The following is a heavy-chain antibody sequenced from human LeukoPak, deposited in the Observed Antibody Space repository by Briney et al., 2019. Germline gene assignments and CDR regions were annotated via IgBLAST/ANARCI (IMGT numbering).Heavy chain of an antibody. J-gene: IGHJ4*02. D-gene: IGHD3-22*01. Sequence: GGSLRLSCAASGFTFSSYAMSWVRQAPGKGLEWVSVISNSGGSTDYADSVKGRFTISRDNSKNTLHLQMNSLRAEDTAVYYCARGDSSGYPFDYWGQGTLVTVSS. CDR2: ISNSGGST. CDR3: ARGDSSGYPFDY. CDR1: GFTFSSYA. V-gene: IGHV3-23*01.